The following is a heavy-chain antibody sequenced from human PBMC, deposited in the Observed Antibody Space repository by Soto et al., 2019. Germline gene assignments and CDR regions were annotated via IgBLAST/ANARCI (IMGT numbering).Heavy chain of an antibody. V-gene: IGHV3-30-3*01. CDR1: GFTFSSYA. CDR3: ARDRLEMATIRGSYGMDV. D-gene: IGHD5-12*01. J-gene: IGHJ6*02. Sequence: PGGSLRLSCAASGFTFSSYAMHWVRQAPGKGLEWVSVISYDGSNKYYADSVKGRFTISRDNSKNTLYLQMNSLIAEDTAVYYCARDRLEMATIRGSYGMDVWGQGTTVTVSS. CDR2: ISYDGSNK.